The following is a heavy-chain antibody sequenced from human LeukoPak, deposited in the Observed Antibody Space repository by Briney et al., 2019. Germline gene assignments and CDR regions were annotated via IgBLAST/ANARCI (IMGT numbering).Heavy chain of an antibody. CDR2: INPNSGGT. V-gene: IGHV1-2*02. CDR3: ARSRIVATNWFDP. CDR1: GYTFTGYY. Sequence: ASVKVSCKASGYTFTGYYMHWVRQAPGQGLEWMGWINPNSGGTNYAQKFQGRVTMTRDTSISTAYMELSRLRSDDTAVYYRARSRIVATNWFDPWGQGTLVTVSS. J-gene: IGHJ5*02. D-gene: IGHD5-12*01.